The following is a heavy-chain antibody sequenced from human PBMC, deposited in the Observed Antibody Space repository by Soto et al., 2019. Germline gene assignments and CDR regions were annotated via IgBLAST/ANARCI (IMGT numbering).Heavy chain of an antibody. Sequence: PGGSLRLSCAASGFTFSNYAMTWVRQAPGKGLEWVSGISGSGGSTYYADSVKGRFTVSRDNSKNTLYLQMNSLRAEDTAVYYRARARGVDTPMALSDYWGQGTLVTVSS. J-gene: IGHJ4*02. CDR1: GFTFSNYA. CDR3: ARARGVDTPMALSDY. CDR2: ISGSGGST. V-gene: IGHV3-23*01. D-gene: IGHD5-18*01.